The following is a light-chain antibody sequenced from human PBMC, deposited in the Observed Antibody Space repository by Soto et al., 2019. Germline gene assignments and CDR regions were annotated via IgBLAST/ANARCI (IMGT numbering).Light chain of an antibody. V-gene: IGKV3-20*01. Sequence: EVVLTQSPGTLSLSPGEGATLSCRASQSVSNRYFAWYQQKPGQAPRLLIYRVSSRATGIPDRFSGSGSGTDFTLTISRLEHEDFAVYYCQQYGNVPLTFGGGTKVEIK. CDR3: QQYGNVPLT. CDR2: RVS. J-gene: IGKJ4*01. CDR1: QSVSNRY.